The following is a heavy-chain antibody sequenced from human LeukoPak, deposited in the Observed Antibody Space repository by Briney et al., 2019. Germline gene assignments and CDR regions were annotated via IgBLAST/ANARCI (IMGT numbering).Heavy chain of an antibody. CDR1: GGSISSSNW. CDR2: IYHSGST. CDR3: ASTPHSSSWLYFDY. Sequence: SETLSLTCAVSGGSISSSNWWSWVRQPPGKGLEWIGEIYHSGSTNYNPSLKSRVTISVDKSKNQFSLKLSSVTAADTAVYYCASTPHSSSWLYFDYWGQGTLVTVSS. V-gene: IGHV4-4*02. D-gene: IGHD6-13*01. J-gene: IGHJ4*02.